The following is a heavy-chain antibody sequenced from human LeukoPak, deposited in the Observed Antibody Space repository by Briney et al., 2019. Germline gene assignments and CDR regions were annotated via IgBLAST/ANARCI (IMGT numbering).Heavy chain of an antibody. D-gene: IGHD6-19*01. CDR2: TYYRSKWYN. CDR1: GDSVSSNSAA. V-gene: IGHV6-1*01. Sequence: SQTLSLTCAISGDSVSSNSAAWAWIRQSPSRGLEWLGRTYYRSKWYNDYAVSVKSRININADTSKNQVSLQLNSVTPEDTAVYYCASGWPQQWDWGQGTLVTVSS. CDR3: ASGWPQQWD. J-gene: IGHJ4*02.